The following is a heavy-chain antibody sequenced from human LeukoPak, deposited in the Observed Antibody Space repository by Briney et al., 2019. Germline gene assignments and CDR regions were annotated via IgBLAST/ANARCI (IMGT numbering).Heavy chain of an antibody. J-gene: IGHJ3*02. CDR2: TYYRSKWYN. Sequence: SQTLSLTCAISGDSVSSNSAAWNWIRQSPSRGLEWLGRTYYRSKWYNDYAVSVKSRITINPDTSKNQFSLQLNSVTPEDTAVYYCARSGSGRYSYGPDAFVIWGQGTMVTVSS. V-gene: IGHV6-1*01. CDR3: ARSGSGRYSYGPDAFVI. D-gene: IGHD5-18*01. CDR1: GDSVSSNSAA.